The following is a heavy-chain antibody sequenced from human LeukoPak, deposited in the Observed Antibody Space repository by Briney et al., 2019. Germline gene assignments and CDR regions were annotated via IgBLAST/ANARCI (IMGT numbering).Heavy chain of an antibody. V-gene: IGHV3-21*01. CDR2: ISSSSSYI. CDR3: ARDYYDSSGYYDMVDY. CDR1: GFTFSSYS. Sequence: GGSLRLSCAASGFTFSSYSMNWVRQAPGKGLEWVSSISSSSSYIYYADSVKGRFTISRDNAKNSLYLQMNSLRAEGTAVYYCARDYYDSSGYYDMVDYWGQGTLVTVSS. J-gene: IGHJ4*02. D-gene: IGHD3-22*01.